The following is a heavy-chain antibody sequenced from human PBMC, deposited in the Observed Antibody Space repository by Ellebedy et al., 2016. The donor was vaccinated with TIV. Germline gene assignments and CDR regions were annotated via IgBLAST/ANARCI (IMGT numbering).Heavy chain of an antibody. D-gene: IGHD3-22*01. Sequence: PGGSLRLSCAASGFTFSSYLMSWVRQAPGKGLEWVANINKDGSEKYYVDSVKGRFTISRDNAKNSLYLQMNSLRAEDTAVYYCAILPGIVVYWGQGNLVTVSS. CDR3: AILPGIVVY. J-gene: IGHJ4*02. CDR1: GFTFSSYL. V-gene: IGHV3-7*01. CDR2: INKDGSEK.